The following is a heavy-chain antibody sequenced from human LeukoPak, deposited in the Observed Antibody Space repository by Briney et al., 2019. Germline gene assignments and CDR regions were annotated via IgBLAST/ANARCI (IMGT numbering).Heavy chain of an antibody. D-gene: IGHD3-22*01. CDR1: GGTFSSYA. CDR3: ASAAVRPTYYDSSGYYYPPVY. J-gene: IGHJ4*02. V-gene: IGHV1-69*04. CDR2: IIPILGIA. Sequence: SVKVSCKASGGTFSSYAISWVRQAPGQGLEWMGRIIPILGIANYAQKFQGRVTITADKSTSTAYMELSSLRSEDTAVYYCASAAVRPTYYDSSGYYYPPVYWGQGTLVTVSS.